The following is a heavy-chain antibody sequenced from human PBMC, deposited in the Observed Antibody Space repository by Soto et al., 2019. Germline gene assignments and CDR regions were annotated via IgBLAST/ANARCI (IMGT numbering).Heavy chain of an antibody. CDR3: ARLGYCTGSSCSDGYLDL. CDR1: GYIFTSHW. Sequence: EVQLVQTGAELKKPGESLRISCTGSGYIFTSHWISWVRQMPGEGLEWMGRLDPSDSYTVYSPSFKGHVSFSADKSISTAYLQWSGLRASDTAIYYFARLGYCTGSSCSDGYLDLWGRGTLVTVSS. J-gene: IGHJ2*01. CDR2: LDPSDSYT. D-gene: IGHD2-8*02. V-gene: IGHV5-10-1*03.